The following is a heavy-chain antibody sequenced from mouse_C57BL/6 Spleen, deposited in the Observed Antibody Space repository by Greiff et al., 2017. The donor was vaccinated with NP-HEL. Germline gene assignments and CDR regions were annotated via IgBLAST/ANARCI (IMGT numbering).Heavy chain of an antibody. CDR1: GFNIKNTY. D-gene: IGHD2-2*01. Sequence: EVQLQQSVAELVRPGASVKLSCTASGFNIKNTYMHWVKQRPEQGLEWIGRIDPANGNTKYAPKFQGKATITADTSSNTAYLQLSSLTSEDTAIYYCARGIYYGYEGGYAMDYWGQGTSVTVSS. CDR2: IDPANGNT. CDR3: ARGIYYGYEGGYAMDY. J-gene: IGHJ4*01. V-gene: IGHV14-3*01.